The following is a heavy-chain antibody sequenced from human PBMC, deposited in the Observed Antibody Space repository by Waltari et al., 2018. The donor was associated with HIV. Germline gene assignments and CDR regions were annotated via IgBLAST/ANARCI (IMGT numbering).Heavy chain of an antibody. CDR1: GFTFSSYW. Sequence: EVQLVESGGGLVQPGGSLRLSCVASGFTFSSYWMLGGGTVPGKGLEWVSDINTDGRDTDYADSVKGRFTISRDNAKNTLYLQMNSLRGEDTAVYYCARVGVLRFLEWITETNWYFDLWGRGTLVTVSS. D-gene: IGHD3-3*01. CDR3: ARVGVLRFLEWITETNWYFDL. J-gene: IGHJ2*01. CDR2: INTDGRDT. V-gene: IGHV3-74*01.